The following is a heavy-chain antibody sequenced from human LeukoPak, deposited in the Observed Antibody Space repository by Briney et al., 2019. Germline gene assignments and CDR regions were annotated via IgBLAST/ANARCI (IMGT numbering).Heavy chain of an antibody. Sequence: GESPKISCKASGYTFTRNWIGWVREMPGRGLEWMGIIYPGDSDTRYSPSFQGQVTISADKSISTAYLQWSSLKASDTAVYYCARPTSRDIDYWGQGTLVTVSS. CDR1: GYTFTRNW. D-gene: IGHD3-10*01. J-gene: IGHJ4*02. CDR3: ARPTSRDIDY. CDR2: IYPGDSDT. V-gene: IGHV5-51*03.